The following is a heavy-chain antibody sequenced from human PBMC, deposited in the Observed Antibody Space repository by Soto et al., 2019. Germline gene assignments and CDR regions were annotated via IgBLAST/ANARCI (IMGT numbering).Heavy chain of an antibody. D-gene: IGHD6-13*01. CDR2: ISTYNGNT. CDR1: VYTFISYS. J-gene: IGHJ4*02. Sequence: QVQLVQSGGEVKKPGASVNISCKATVYTFISYSITWVRQAPGHGLEWMGWISTYNGNTKYAQSLQGRVTLTRDTSTNTAFMEIRGLRSDDTAIYYCAREGAHSTGWYDYFDQWGQGTLVAVSS. CDR3: AREGAHSTGWYDYFDQ. V-gene: IGHV1-18*04.